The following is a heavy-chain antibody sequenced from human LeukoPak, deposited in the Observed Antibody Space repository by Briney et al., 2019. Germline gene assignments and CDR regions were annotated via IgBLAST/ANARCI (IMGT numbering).Heavy chain of an antibody. CDR1: GFTFSSYS. J-gene: IGHJ3*02. CDR2: ISSSSSYI. CDR3: ATSIVVVPAAAFDI. V-gene: IGHV3-21*01. Sequence: GGSLRLSCAASGFTFSSYSMNWVRQAPGKGLEWVSSISSSSSYIYYADSVKGRFTISRDNAKNSLYLQMNSLRAEDTAVYYCATSIVVVPAAAFDIWGQATMVTVSS. D-gene: IGHD2-2*01.